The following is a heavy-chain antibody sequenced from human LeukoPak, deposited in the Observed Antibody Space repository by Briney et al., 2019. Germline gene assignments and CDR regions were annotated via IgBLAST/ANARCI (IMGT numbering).Heavy chain of an antibody. CDR3: ARSQEGYFDSWSGYHYYYYMDV. J-gene: IGHJ6*03. Sequence: SETLSLTCSVSGGSISSASYYWSWIRQPVGKGLEWIGRTFTTGSTKYNPSLKSRVTMSLDTSKNQFSLRLSSVTAADTAVYYCARSQEGYFDSWSGYHYYYYMDVWGKGTTVTVSS. D-gene: IGHD3-3*01. V-gene: IGHV4-61*02. CDR1: GGSISSASYY. CDR2: TFTTGST.